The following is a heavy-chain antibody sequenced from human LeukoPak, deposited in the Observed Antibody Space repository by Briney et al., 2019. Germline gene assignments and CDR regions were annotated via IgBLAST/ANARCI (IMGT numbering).Heavy chain of an antibody. CDR3: ARDFFFVRDGYNPHPLRY. J-gene: IGHJ4*02. V-gene: IGHV3-7*03. Sequence: PGGSLRLSCAASGLAFGSYWMNWVRQAPGKGLEWVANMNQDGSEKNYVDSVKGRFTISRDNAKNSLYLQMNSLRAEDTAVYYCARDFFFVRDGYNPHPLRYWGQGTLVTVSS. CDR2: MNQDGSEK. CDR1: GLAFGSYW. D-gene: IGHD5-24*01.